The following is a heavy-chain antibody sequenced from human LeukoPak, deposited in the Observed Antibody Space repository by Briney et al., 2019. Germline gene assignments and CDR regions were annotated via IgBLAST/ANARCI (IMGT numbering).Heavy chain of an antibody. D-gene: IGHD2-2*01. V-gene: IGHV3-23*01. J-gene: IGHJ3*02. CDR1: GFTFDDYA. CDR2: ISGSGGST. Sequence: GGSLRLSCAASGFTFDDYAMHWVRQAPGKGLEWVSAISGSGGSTYYADSVKGRFTISRDNSKNTLYLQMNSLRAEDMAVYYCAKDYPSGVVVPAALGPDAFDIWGQGTMVTVSS. CDR3: AKDYPSGVVVPAALGPDAFDI.